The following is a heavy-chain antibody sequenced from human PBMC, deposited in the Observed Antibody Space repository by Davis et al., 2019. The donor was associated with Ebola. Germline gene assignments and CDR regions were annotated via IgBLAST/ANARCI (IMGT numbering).Heavy chain of an antibody. D-gene: IGHD6-19*01. V-gene: IGHV4-59*08. Sequence: MPSETLSLTCTVSGGSICSYYWSWIRQPPGKGLEWIGYIYYSGSTNYNPSLKSRVTISVDTSKNQFSLKLSSVTAADTAVYYCARGGYSSGWYPVFRYFQHWGQGTLVTVSS. CDR2: IYYSGST. J-gene: IGHJ1*01. CDR1: GGSICSYY. CDR3: ARGGYSSGWYPVFRYFQH.